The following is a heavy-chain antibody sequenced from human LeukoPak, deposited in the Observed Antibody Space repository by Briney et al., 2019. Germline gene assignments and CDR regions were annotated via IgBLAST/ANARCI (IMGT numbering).Heavy chain of an antibody. Sequence: SETLSLTCAVSGGSISSGGYSWSWIRQPPGKGLEWIGYIYHSGSTYYNPSLKSRVTISVDRSKSQFSLKLSSVTAADTAVYYCARDYYDSSGYYYFDYWGQGTLVTVSS. CDR3: ARDYYDSSGYYYFDY. V-gene: IGHV4-30-2*01. D-gene: IGHD3-22*01. CDR1: GGSISSGGYS. J-gene: IGHJ4*02. CDR2: IYHSGST.